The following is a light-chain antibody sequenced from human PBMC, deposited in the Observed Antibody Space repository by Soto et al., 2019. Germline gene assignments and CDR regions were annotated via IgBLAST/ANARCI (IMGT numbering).Light chain of an antibody. CDR2: GAS. CDR1: QSVSSY. CDR3: QQYGSSPPLIT. V-gene: IGKV3-20*01. Sequence: EIVMTQTPATLSVSPGERATLSCRASQSVSSYLAWYQQKPGQAPRLLIYGASSRATGIPDRFSGSGSGTDFTLTISRLESEDFAVYYCQQYGSSPPLITFGQGTRLEI. J-gene: IGKJ5*01.